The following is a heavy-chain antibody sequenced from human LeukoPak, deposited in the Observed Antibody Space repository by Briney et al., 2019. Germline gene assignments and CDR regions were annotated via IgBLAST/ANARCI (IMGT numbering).Heavy chain of an antibody. CDR2: ISGGGGSI. J-gene: IGHJ4*02. CDR3: ARVKGGFDY. D-gene: IGHD2-15*01. Sequence: GGSLRLSCAASGFTFSSHAMSWVRQAPGKGLEWVSGISGGGGSIYYADSVKGRFTIPRDNAKNSLYLQMNSLRAEDTAVYYCARVKGGFDYWGQGTLVTVSS. V-gene: IGHV3-23*01. CDR1: GFTFSSHA.